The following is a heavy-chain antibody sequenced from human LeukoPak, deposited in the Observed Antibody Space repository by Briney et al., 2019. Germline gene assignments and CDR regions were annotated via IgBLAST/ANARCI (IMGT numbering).Heavy chain of an antibody. J-gene: IGHJ4*02. Sequence: GGSLRLSCAASRFTFTNYSMNWVRQAPGKGLAWVSSISSLSNYIYYADSVKGRFTISRDNAKNSLYLQMNSLRAEDTALYYCARGGENSGFDYWGQGTLVIVSS. CDR3: ARGGENSGFDY. V-gene: IGHV3-21*01. CDR2: ISSLSNYI. D-gene: IGHD6-19*01. CDR1: RFTFTNYS.